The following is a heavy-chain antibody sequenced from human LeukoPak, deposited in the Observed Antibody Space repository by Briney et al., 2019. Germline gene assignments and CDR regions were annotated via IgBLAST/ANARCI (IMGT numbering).Heavy chain of an antibody. CDR1: GGTFSSYA. D-gene: IGHD4-17*01. CDR3: ARGSTVTPYNWFDP. CDR2: IIPILGIA. Sequence: SVKVSCKASGGTFSSYAISWVRQAPGQGLEWMGRIIPILGIANYAQKFQGRVTITADESTSTAYMELSSLRSEDTAVYYCARGSTVTPYNWFDPWGQGTLVTVSS. V-gene: IGHV1-69*04. J-gene: IGHJ5*02.